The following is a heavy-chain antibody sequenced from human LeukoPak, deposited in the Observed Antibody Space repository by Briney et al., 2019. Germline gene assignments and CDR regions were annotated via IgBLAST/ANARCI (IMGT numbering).Heavy chain of an antibody. CDR3: AKDVVPAGRNYYYYYMDV. Sequence: PGGSLRLSCAASGFTFSSYGMHWVRQAPGKGLEWVAFIRYDGSNKYYADSVKGRFTISRDNSKNTLYLQMNSLRAEDTAVYYCAKDVVPAGRNYYYYYMDVWGKGTTVTVSS. CDR2: IRYDGSNK. D-gene: IGHD2-2*01. V-gene: IGHV3-30*02. CDR1: GFTFSSYG. J-gene: IGHJ6*03.